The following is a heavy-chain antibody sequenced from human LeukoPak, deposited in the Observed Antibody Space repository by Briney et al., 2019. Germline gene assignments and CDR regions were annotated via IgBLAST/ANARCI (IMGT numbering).Heavy chain of an antibody. CDR2: ISYDGSNK. CDR1: GFTFSSYG. V-gene: IGHV3-33*05. Sequence: PGGSLRLSCAASGFTFSSYGMHWVRQAPGKGLEWVAVISYDGSNKYYADSVKGRFTISRDNAKNSLYLQMNSLRVEDTAVYYCASPAAGTNFDYWGQGTLVTVSS. CDR3: ASPAAGTNFDY. D-gene: IGHD6-13*01. J-gene: IGHJ4*02.